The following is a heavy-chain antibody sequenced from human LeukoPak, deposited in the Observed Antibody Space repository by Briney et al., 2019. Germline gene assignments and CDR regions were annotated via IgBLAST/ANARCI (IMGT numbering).Heavy chain of an antibody. J-gene: IGHJ4*02. V-gene: IGHV4-34*01. Sequence: PSETLSLTSAVYGGSFSGYYWSWIRQPPGKGLEWIGEINHSGSTNYNPSLKSRVTISVDTSKNQFSLKLSSVTAADTAVYYCARDKAATIKGFDYWGQGTLVTVSS. CDR1: GGSFSGYY. D-gene: IGHD5-12*01. CDR2: INHSGST. CDR3: ARDKAATIKGFDY.